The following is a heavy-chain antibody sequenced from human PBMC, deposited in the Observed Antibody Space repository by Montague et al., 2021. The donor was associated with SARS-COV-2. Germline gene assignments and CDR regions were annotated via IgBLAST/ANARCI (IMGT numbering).Heavy chain of an antibody. CDR3: VHYASGSYYFHY. V-gene: IGHV2-5*02. CDR1: GFSITTSTMG. CDR2: IYWGDEK. D-gene: IGHD3-10*01. Sequence: PALMKPTQTLTLTCTFSGFSITTSTMGVGWIRQPPGKALERLALIYWGDEKRFSPSLKSRLTITKDTFKDQVVLRMTNMDPVDTATYYCVHYASGSYYFHYWGQGTLVTVSS. J-gene: IGHJ4*02.